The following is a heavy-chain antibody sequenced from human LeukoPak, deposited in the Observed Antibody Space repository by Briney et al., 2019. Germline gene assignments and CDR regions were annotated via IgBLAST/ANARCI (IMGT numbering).Heavy chain of an antibody. CDR3: AREDSYYYGSGSYPFDY. CDR1: GFTFSIYA. CDR2: ISASSDNT. V-gene: IGHV3-23*01. J-gene: IGHJ4*02. Sequence: PGGSLRLSCAASGFTFSIYAMNWVRQAPGKGLEWVSAISASSDNTYYADSVRGRFTISRDNAKNSLYLQMNSLRAEDTAVYYCAREDSYYYGSGSYPFDYWGQGTLVTVSS. D-gene: IGHD3-10*01.